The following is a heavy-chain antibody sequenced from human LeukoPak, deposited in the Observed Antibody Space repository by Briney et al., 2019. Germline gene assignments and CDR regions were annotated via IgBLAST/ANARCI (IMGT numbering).Heavy chain of an antibody. J-gene: IGHJ5*02. D-gene: IGHD2-2*01. CDR1: GGSISNYY. Sequence: SETLSLTCTVSGGSISNYYWSWIRQSPGRGLEWIGEIHHSGITNYNPSLKSRLTISVDTSKIQFSLKLSSVTAADTAVYYCARRDSIAVVPAALNWFDPWGQGTLVTVSS. CDR3: ARRDSIAVVPAALNWFDP. V-gene: IGHV4-34*01. CDR2: IHHSGIT.